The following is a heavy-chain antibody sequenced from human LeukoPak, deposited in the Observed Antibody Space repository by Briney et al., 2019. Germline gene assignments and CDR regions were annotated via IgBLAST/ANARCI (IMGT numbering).Heavy chain of an antibody. V-gene: IGHV3-7*01. CDR1: GFTFSSYW. CDR3: ATPTAGTWHFDY. D-gene: IGHD1-1*01. CDR2: IKQDASER. Sequence: GGSLRLSCAPSGFTFSSYWMTWVRQAPGKGLEWVANIKQDASERYYVDSVKGRFTISRDNAKNSLYLQMNSLRAEDTVVYYCATPTAGTWHFDYWGQGTLVTVSS. J-gene: IGHJ4*02.